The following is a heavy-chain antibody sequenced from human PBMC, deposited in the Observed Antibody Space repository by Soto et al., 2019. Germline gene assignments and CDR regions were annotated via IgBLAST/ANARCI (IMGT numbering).Heavy chain of an antibody. CDR1: GYTFSNYA. V-gene: IGHV3-23*01. J-gene: IGHJ3*01. CDR3: AKARPSGGYYYVEAFDV. CDR2: VSSTGTSP. Sequence: EVQLLESGGRLIQPGGSLRLSCSASGYTFSNYAMSWFRQSPGKGLEWVSGVSSTGTSPYYAGSVQGRFTIYRDNSKNMFYLQMKSLRAEDTAIYYCAKARPSGGYYYVEAFDVWGQGTMVTVSS. D-gene: IGHD3-22*01.